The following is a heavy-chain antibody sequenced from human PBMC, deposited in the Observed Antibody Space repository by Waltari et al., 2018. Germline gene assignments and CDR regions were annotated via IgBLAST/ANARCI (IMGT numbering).Heavy chain of an antibody. CDR2: IIPSFGTA. J-gene: IGHJ6*02. CDR1: GGTFRSYA. CDR3: ARVGEIRADYYGMDV. V-gene: IGHV1-69*01. Sequence: QVQLVQSGAEVKKPGSSVKVSCQASGGTFRSYAISWVRPAPGQGLEWMGGIIPSFGTANYAQKFQGRVTITADESTSTAYMELSSLRSEDTAVYYCARVGEIRADYYGMDVWGQGTTVTVSS. D-gene: IGHD1-26*01.